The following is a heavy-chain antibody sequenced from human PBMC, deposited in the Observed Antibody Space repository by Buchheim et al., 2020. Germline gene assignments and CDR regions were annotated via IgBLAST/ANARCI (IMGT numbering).Heavy chain of an antibody. CDR2: IWYDGSNK. Sequence: QVQLVESGGGVVQPGRSLRLSCAASGFTFSSYGMHWVRQAPGKGLEWVAVIWYDGSNKYYADSVKGRFTISRDNSKNTLYLQMNSLRAEDTAVYYCARDHYYDSSAGRGVAFDIWGQGT. CDR1: GFTFSSYG. CDR3: ARDHYYDSSAGRGVAFDI. J-gene: IGHJ3*02. V-gene: IGHV3-33*01. D-gene: IGHD3-22*01.